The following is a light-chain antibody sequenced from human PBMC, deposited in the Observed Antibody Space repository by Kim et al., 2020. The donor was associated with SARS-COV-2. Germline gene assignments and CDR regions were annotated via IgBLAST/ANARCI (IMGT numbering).Light chain of an antibody. V-gene: IGKV1-33*01. Sequence: SVGGRVTITCQASQDIRKFLNWYQHKPGKAPELLISDASTLRTGVPSRFSGSASGTHFTFTISNLQPEDIATYYCQQYNNLQAITFGQGTRLEIK. CDR1: QDIRKF. CDR3: QQYNNLQAIT. J-gene: IGKJ5*01. CDR2: DAS.